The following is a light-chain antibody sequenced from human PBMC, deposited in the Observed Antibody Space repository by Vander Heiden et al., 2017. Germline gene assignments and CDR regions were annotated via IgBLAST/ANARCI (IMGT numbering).Light chain of an antibody. V-gene: IGKV1-39*01. CDR3: QQSDRTPRT. Sequence: DIQMTQSPCSLSASVGDRVTITCRASQSISSYLNWYQQKPGKAPKLLIYAASSLQSGVPSRFSGSGSGTDVTLTISRLQPEDFATYYCQQSDRTPRTFGQGTKLEIK. CDR1: QSISSY. CDR2: AAS. J-gene: IGKJ2*01.